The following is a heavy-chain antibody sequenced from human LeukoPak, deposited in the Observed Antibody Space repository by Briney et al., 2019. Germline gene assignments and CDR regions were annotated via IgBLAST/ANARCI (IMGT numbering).Heavy chain of an antibody. J-gene: IGHJ3*02. Sequence: GGSLRLSCAASGFTFDDYGMSWTRQTPGKGLEWPSGINWNGYSLGYGDSVQGRFTTSRDNAKNSLSLQMNSLRAEDTALYYCARGGRSTSYSAAFDIWGQGTMVIVSS. CDR3: ARGGRSTSYSAAFDI. V-gene: IGHV3-20*04. D-gene: IGHD2-15*01. CDR2: INWNGYSL. CDR1: GFTFDDYG.